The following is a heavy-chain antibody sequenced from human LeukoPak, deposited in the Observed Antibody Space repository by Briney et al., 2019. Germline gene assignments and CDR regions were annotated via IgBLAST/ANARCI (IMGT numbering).Heavy chain of an antibody. V-gene: IGHV1-18*01. J-gene: IGHJ6*02. CDR1: GYTFTSYG. Sequence: GASVNVSCKASGYTFTSYGISWVRQAPGQGLEWMGWISAYNGNTNYAQKLQGRVTMTTDTSTSTAYMELRSLRSDDTAVYYCARGPFNDFWSGYALSGMDVWGQGTTVTVSS. CDR3: ARGPFNDFWSGYALSGMDV. D-gene: IGHD3-3*01. CDR2: ISAYNGNT.